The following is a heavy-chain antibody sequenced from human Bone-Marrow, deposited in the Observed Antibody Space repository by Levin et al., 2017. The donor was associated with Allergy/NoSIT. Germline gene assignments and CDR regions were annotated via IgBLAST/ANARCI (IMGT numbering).Heavy chain of an antibody. V-gene: IGHV1-46*01. CDR1: GYTFTSYC. CDR2: INPSGGST. J-gene: IGHJ4*02. Sequence: GESLKISCKASGYTFTSYCMQWVRQAPGQGLEWMAVINPSGGSTDYAQKFQGRVTVTRDTSTSTVYMELSSLRSEDTAIYYCARDPGKQWLADTPPVYYFDYWGQGTLVTVSS. CDR3: ARDPGKQWLADTPPVYYFDY. D-gene: IGHD6-19*01.